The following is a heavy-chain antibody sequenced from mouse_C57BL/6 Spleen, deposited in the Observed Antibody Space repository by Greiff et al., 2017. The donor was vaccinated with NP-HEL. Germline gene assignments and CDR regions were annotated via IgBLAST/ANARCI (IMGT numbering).Heavy chain of an antibody. D-gene: IGHD1-1*01. CDR1: GYTFTSYW. CDR3: ARSRVFITTVHWYFDV. CDR2: IDPSDSYT. Sequence: QVQLQQPGAELVMPGASVKLSCKASGYTFTSYWMHWVKQRPGQGLEWIGEIDPSDSYTNYNQKFKGKSTLTVDKSSSTAYMQLSSLTSEDSAVSYYARSRVFITTVHWYFDVWGTGTAVTVSS. V-gene: IGHV1-69*01. J-gene: IGHJ1*03.